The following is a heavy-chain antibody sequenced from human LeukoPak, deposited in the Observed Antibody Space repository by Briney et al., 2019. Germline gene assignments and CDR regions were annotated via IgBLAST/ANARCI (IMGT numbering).Heavy chain of an antibody. CDR1: GGSFSGYY. Sequence: PSETLSLTCAVYGGSFSGYYWSWIRQPPGKGLEWIGEINHSGSTNYNPSLKSRVTVSVDTSKNQFSLKLSSVTAADTAVFYCARGDMIAVAGSGLDYWGQGTLVTVSS. CDR2: INHSGST. V-gene: IGHV4-34*01. J-gene: IGHJ4*02. D-gene: IGHD6-19*01. CDR3: ARGDMIAVAGSGLDY.